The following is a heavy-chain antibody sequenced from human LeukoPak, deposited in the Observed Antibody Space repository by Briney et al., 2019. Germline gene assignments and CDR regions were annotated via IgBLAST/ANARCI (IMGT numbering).Heavy chain of an antibody. J-gene: IGHJ4*02. CDR3: ARGRYSSSWQQTRPIDY. Sequence: SSETLSLTCAVYGGSFSGYYWSWIRQPPGKGLEWIGEINHSGSTNYNPSLKSRVTISVDTSKNQFSLKLSSVTAADTAVYYCARGRYSSSWQQTRPIDYWGQGTLVTVSS. CDR1: GGSFSGYY. V-gene: IGHV4-34*01. D-gene: IGHD6-13*01. CDR2: INHSGST.